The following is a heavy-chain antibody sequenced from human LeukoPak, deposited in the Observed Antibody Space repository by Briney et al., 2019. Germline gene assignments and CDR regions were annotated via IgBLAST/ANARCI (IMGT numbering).Heavy chain of an antibody. V-gene: IGHV4-59*01. CDR2: IYYSGST. CDR1: GGSISSYY. Sequence: SETLSLTCTVSGGSISSYYWSWIRQPPGKGLEWIGYIYYSGSTNYNPSLESRVIISVDTSKNQFSLKLSSVTAADTAVYYCAREGGYFDLWGRGTLATVSS. D-gene: IGHD3-16*01. CDR3: AREGGYFDL. J-gene: IGHJ2*01.